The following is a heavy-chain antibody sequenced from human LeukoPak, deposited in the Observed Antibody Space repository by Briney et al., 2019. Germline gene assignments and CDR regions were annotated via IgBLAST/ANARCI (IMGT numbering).Heavy chain of an antibody. CDR3: ARDLQEISSFYFDY. D-gene: IGHD3-16*02. V-gene: IGHV3-30*04. CDR2: LSFDASGR. Sequence: GTSLRLSCVVSELNFKTHAMHWVRQAPGKGLEWVAGLSFDASGRNYADSVKGRFTISRDNSKNTLYLQMRSLSPEDTAVYFCARDLQEISSFYFDYWGQGSLVTVSS. CDR1: ELNFKTHA. J-gene: IGHJ4*02.